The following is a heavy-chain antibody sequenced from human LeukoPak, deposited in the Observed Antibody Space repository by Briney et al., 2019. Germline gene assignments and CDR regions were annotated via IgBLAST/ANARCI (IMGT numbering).Heavy chain of an antibody. D-gene: IGHD3-10*01. J-gene: IGHJ4*02. CDR2: INWNGGST. CDR3: AKIRISMVRGVLDLDY. V-gene: IGHV3-20*04. Sequence: GGSLRLSCAASGFTFDDYGMSWVRQAPGKGLEWVSGINWNGGSTGYADSVKGRFTISRDNSKNTLYVHMNSLRAEDTAVYYCAKIRISMVRGVLDLDYWGQGTLVTVSS. CDR1: GFTFDDYG.